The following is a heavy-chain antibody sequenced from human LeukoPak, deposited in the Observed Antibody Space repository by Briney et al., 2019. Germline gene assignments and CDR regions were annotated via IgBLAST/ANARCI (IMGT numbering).Heavy chain of an antibody. CDR1: GFTFTNYN. J-gene: IGHJ4*02. Sequence: ASVKVSCKASGFTFTNYNLHWVRQAPGQRLEWMGIINPSGGSTNYAQKLQGRVTMTTDTSTSTAYMELRSLRSDDTAVYYCARDRGLYYGSGREVDCDYWGQGTLVTVSS. CDR3: ARDRGLYYGSGREVDCDY. V-gene: IGHV1-46*01. CDR2: INPSGGST. D-gene: IGHD3-10*01.